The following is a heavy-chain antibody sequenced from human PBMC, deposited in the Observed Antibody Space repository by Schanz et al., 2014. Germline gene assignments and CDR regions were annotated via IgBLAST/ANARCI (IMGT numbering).Heavy chain of an antibody. J-gene: IGHJ4*02. CDR1: GFAFSSYS. CDR2: ISYDGSNK. Sequence: QLVGSGGGLIQPGGSLRLSCTASGFAFSSYSMNWVRQAPGKGLEWVAVISYDGSNKYYADSVKGRFTISRDNSKNTLYLQMNTLRAEDTAVYYCAKDSTHIDIVLVPTAIDYWGQGTLVTVSS. V-gene: IGHV3-30*18. D-gene: IGHD2-2*01. CDR3: AKDSTHIDIVLVPTAIDY.